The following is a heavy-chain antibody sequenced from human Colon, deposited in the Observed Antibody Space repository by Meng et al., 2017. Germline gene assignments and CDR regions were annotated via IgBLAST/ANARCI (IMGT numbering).Heavy chain of an antibody. D-gene: IGHD3-22*01. CDR3: AREGNSGYSTTEAFDS. V-gene: IGHV4-31*03. J-gene: IGHJ3*02. CDR2: IDYSGST. Sequence: SETLSLTCTVSGGSISSSGYDWNWIRQHPGKGLEWIGNIDYSGSTYYNPSLKSRVAISVDLSKNQFSLKLTSVTAADTAVYYCAREGNSGYSTTEAFDSWGQGTKVTVSS. CDR1: GGSISSSGYD.